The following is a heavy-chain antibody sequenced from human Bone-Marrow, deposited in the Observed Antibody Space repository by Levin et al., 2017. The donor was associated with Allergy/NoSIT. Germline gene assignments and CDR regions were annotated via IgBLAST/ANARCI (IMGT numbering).Heavy chain of an antibody. J-gene: IGHJ3*02. D-gene: IGHD6-13*01. CDR2: INPTGGST. V-gene: IGHV1-46*03. CDR3: AKAAAGGAFDI. Sequence: ASVKVSCKASEYIFTNYYIHWVRQAPGQGLEWMGIINPTGGSTDYAQKFQGRVTMTRDTSTTTIYMEMSSLRSEDTAVYYCAKAAAGGAFDIWGQGTMVTVSS. CDR1: EYIFTNYY.